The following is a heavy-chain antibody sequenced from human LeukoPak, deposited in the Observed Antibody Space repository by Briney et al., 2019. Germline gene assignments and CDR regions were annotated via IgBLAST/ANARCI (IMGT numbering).Heavy chain of an antibody. CDR2: LSGSGLSK. D-gene: IGHD3-22*01. CDR1: GFTFSSYA. CDR3: AKEVPAGYYYDSSGYYFDY. V-gene: IGHV3-23*01. Sequence: GGSLRVSCAASGFTFSSYAMNWVRQAPGKGLQWVSALSGSGLSKYYADSVKGRFTISRDNSKNTLYLQMNSLRAEDTAIYCCAKEVPAGYYYDSSGYYFDYWGQGTLVTVSS. J-gene: IGHJ4*02.